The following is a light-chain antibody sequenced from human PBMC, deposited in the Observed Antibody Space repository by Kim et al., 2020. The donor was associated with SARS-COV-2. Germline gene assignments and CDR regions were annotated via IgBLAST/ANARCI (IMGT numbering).Light chain of an antibody. V-gene: IGLV3-1*01. CDR3: QACDSSTEGV. CDR1: VVGDKY. CDR2: QDS. J-gene: IGLJ2*01. Sequence: PQQTASTTCSGDVVGDKYACWYQQKPGQAPVLVIYQDSKLPSGIPERFSGSNSGNTATLTISGTQAMDEADYYCQACDSSTEGVFGGGTQLTVL.